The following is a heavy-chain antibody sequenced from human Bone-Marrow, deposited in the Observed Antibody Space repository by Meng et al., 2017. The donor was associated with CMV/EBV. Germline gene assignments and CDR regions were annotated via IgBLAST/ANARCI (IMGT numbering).Heavy chain of an antibody. D-gene: IGHD1/OR15-1a*01. Sequence: SETLSLTCTVSGASISTYYWSWIRQPPGKGLEWIGYLYYSGNTNYSPSLKSRVTISPDTSKNQFSLTLISVTAADTAVYYCARDILEHNAFDMWGQGTMVTVSS. V-gene: IGHV4-59*01. CDR3: ARDILEHNAFDM. CDR2: LYYSGNT. J-gene: IGHJ3*02. CDR1: GASISTYY.